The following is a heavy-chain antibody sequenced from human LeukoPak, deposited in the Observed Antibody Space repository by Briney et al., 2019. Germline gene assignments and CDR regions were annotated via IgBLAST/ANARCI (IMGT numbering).Heavy chain of an antibody. CDR2: ISGSGGNT. CDR3: ARGRGGDYVPSRFDY. V-gene: IGHV3-23*01. Sequence: GGSLRLSCSASGFAFSGFAMGWVRQAPGKGLEWVSSISGSGGNTYYADSVEGRFTVSRDNSKNTLYLQMNSLRAEDTALYYCARGRGGDYVPSRFDYWGQGTLVTVSS. CDR1: GFAFSGFA. J-gene: IGHJ4*02. D-gene: IGHD4-17*01.